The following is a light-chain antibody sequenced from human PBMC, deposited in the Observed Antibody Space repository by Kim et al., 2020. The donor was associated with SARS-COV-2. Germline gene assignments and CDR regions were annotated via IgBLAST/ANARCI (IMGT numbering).Light chain of an antibody. CDR2: AAS. Sequence: DIQMTQSPSSLSASVGDRVTITCRASQSISSYLNWYQQKPGKAPKLLIYAASSLQSGVPSRFSGSGSGTDFTLTISSLQPEDFATYYCQQSYSTRYTFGQGTKLES. CDR3: QQSYSTRYT. J-gene: IGKJ2*01. CDR1: QSISSY. V-gene: IGKV1-39*01.